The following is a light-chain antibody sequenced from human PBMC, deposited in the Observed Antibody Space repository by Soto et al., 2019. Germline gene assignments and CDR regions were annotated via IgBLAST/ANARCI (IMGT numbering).Light chain of an antibody. J-gene: IGLJ2*01. CDR3: SSYAGSNIVV. Sequence: QSVLTQPPSASGSPGQSVTISCTGTSSDVGGYNFVSWYQQHPGKAPKLMIYEVSERPSGVPDRFSGSKSGNTASLTVSGLQAEDEADYYCSSYAGSNIVVFGGGTKLIVL. CDR2: EVS. V-gene: IGLV2-8*01. CDR1: SSDVGGYNF.